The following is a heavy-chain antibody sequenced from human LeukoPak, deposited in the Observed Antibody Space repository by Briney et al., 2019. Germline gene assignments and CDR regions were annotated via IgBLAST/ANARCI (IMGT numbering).Heavy chain of an antibody. J-gene: IGHJ4*02. CDR1: GYSISSGYF. Sequence: PSETLSLTCTVSGYSISSGYFWGWIRQTPGKGPEWIGSISHSWTTYYNLSLKSRVTISVDTSKNQFSLKLSSVTAADTAVYYCARVYYHGSGSNYFDYWGQGTLVTVSS. V-gene: IGHV4-38-2*02. CDR2: ISHSWTT. CDR3: ARVYYHGSGSNYFDY. D-gene: IGHD3-10*01.